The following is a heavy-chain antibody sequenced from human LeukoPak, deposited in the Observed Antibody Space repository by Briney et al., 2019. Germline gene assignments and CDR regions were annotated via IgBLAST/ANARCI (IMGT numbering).Heavy chain of an antibody. Sequence: GGSLRLSCAASGFTFSSYWMHWVRQAPGKGLVWVSRIDSFGSSAAYAESVKGRFTVSRDNAKNTLYLQMNSLRAEDAAVYYCASSTYSGSHWDAFDIWGQGTMVTVSS. V-gene: IGHV3-74*03. J-gene: IGHJ3*02. CDR3: ASSTYSGSHWDAFDI. D-gene: IGHD1-26*01. CDR2: IDSFGSSA. CDR1: GFTFSSYW.